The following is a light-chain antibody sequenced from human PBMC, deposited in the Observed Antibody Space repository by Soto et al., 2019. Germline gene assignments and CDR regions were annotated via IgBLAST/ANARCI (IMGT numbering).Light chain of an antibody. Sequence: DIKLTQSPSFLSASAGDRVTITCRASQVSSSYLAWYQQKPGRAPKLLIYAASTLQSGVPSRFSGSGSGTDFTLTITSLQPEDFATYYCQQLPRFPITFGQGTRLDIK. CDR1: QVSSSY. J-gene: IGKJ5*01. CDR2: AAS. V-gene: IGKV1-9*01. CDR3: QQLPRFPIT.